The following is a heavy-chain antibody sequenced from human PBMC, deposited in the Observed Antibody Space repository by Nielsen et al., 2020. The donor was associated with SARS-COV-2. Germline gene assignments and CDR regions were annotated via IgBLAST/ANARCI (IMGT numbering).Heavy chain of an antibody. V-gene: IGHV3-30*03. D-gene: IGHD3-22*01. CDR2: ISYDGSNK. J-gene: IGHJ4*02. Sequence: GGSLRLSCAASGFTFSSYGMHWVRQAPGKGLEWVAVISYDGSNKYYADSVKGRFTISRDNSKNTLYLQMNSLRAEDTAVYYCARDLYGYDSSGYWNPFDYWGQGTLVTVSS. CDR3: ARDLYGYDSSGYWNPFDY. CDR1: GFTFSSYG.